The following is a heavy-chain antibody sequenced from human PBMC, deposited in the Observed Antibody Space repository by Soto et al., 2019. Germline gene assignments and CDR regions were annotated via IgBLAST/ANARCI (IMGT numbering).Heavy chain of an antibody. J-gene: IGHJ6*02. V-gene: IGHV4-34*01. Sequence: QVQLQQWGAGLLKPSETLSLTCAVYGGSFSGYYWSWIRQPPEKGLEWIGEINHSGSTNYNPSLKSRVTISVDTSKNQFSLKLSSVTAADTAVYYCARGRSRALYYYYYGMDVWGQGTTVTVSS. CDR3: ARGRSRALYYYYYGMDV. CDR1: GGSFSGYY. CDR2: INHSGST.